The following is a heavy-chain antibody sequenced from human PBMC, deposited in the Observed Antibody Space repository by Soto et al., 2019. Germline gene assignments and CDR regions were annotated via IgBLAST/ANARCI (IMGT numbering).Heavy chain of an antibody. CDR3: ARDCGYRNTNWYFDL. Sequence: QVQLVESGGGMVQPGRSLRLSCAASGFTFSSYGMHWVRQAPGKGLEWVAVIWYDGSNKYYADSVKGRFTISRDNSKNTLYLQMNSLRAEDTAVYYCARDCGYRNTNWYFDLWGRGTLVTVSS. CDR1: GFTFSSYG. V-gene: IGHV3-33*01. J-gene: IGHJ2*01. CDR2: IWYDGSNK. D-gene: IGHD5-18*01.